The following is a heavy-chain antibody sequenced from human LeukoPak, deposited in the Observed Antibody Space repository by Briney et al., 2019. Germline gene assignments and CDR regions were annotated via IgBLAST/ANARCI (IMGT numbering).Heavy chain of an antibody. CDR3: ARDGATIPNDY. V-gene: IGHV1-18*01. Sequence: ASVKVSCKASGYTFTSYGISRVRQAPGQGLEWMGWISAYNGNTNYAQKLQGRVTMTTDTSTSTAYVELRSLRSDDTAVYYCARDGATIPNDYWGQGTLVTVSS. CDR2: ISAYNGNT. J-gene: IGHJ4*02. CDR1: GYTFTSYG. D-gene: IGHD5-12*01.